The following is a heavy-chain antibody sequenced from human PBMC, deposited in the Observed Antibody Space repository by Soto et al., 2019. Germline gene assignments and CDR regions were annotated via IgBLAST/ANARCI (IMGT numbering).Heavy chain of an antibody. V-gene: IGHV3-30-3*01. CDR3: ASQGLIAEAAPDY. D-gene: IGHD6-13*01. Sequence: SLRLSCAASGFTFRSYALHWVRQAPGKGLEWVAVISYAETSKYYADSVKGRFTVSRDNSRNTLYLQMNSLRAEDTAVYYCASQGLIAEAAPDYWGQGTLVTVSS. CDR1: GFTFRSYA. J-gene: IGHJ4*02. CDR2: ISYAETSK.